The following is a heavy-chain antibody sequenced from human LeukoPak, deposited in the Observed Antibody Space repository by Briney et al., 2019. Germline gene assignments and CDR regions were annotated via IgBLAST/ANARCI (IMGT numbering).Heavy chain of an antibody. Sequence: QPGGSLRLSCAASGFTFSSYAMNWVRQAPGKGLEWVSTISGSGGSTYYADSVKGRFTISRDNSKNTLYVQMNNLRAEDTAVYYCARDVYRSFDYWGQGSLVTVSS. D-gene: IGHD5/OR15-5a*01. V-gene: IGHV3-23*01. CDR2: ISGSGGST. CDR3: ARDVYRSFDY. CDR1: GFTFSSYA. J-gene: IGHJ4*02.